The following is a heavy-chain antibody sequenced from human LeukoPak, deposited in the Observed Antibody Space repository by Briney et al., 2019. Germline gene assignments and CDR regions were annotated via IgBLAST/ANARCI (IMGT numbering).Heavy chain of an antibody. CDR1: GYTLTELS. CDR3: AVSLTTGGYYGMDV. D-gene: IGHD1-1*01. CDR2: FDPEDGET. Sequence: GASVKVSCKVSGYTLTELSFHWVRQAPGKGLEWMGRFDPEDGETIYARKFQGRVTMTEDTSTDTAYMELSSLRSEDTAVYFCAVSLTTGGYYGMDVWGQGTTVTVSS. V-gene: IGHV1-24*01. J-gene: IGHJ6*02.